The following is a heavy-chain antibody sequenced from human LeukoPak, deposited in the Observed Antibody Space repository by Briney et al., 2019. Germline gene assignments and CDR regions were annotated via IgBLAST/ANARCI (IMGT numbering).Heavy chain of an antibody. CDR3: ARTIGYCSGGSCYPEYFQH. V-gene: IGHV3-11*04. CDR2: ISSSGSTI. Sequence: GGSLRHSCAASGFTFSDYYMSWIRQAPGKGLEWVSYISSSGSTIYYADSVKGRFTISRDNAKNSLYLQMNSLRAEDTAVYYCARTIGYCSGGSCYPEYFQHWGQGTLVTVSS. D-gene: IGHD2-15*01. CDR1: GFTFSDYY. J-gene: IGHJ1*01.